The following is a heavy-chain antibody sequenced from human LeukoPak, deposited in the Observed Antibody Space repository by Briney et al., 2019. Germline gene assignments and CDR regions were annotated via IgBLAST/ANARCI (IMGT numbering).Heavy chain of an antibody. CDR2: ISSSSSTI. Sequence: PGGSLRLSCAASGFTFSSYAMSWVRQAPGKGLEWVSYISSSSSTIYYADSVKGRFTISRDNAKNSLYLQMNSLRAEDTAVYYCARGRGSGSYYGSWFDPWGQGTLVTVSS. J-gene: IGHJ5*02. V-gene: IGHV3-48*04. CDR1: GFTFSSYA. D-gene: IGHD3-10*01. CDR3: ARGRGSGSYYGSWFDP.